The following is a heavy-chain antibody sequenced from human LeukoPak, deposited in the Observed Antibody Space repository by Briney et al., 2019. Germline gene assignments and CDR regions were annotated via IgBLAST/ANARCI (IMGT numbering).Heavy chain of an antibody. CDR3: ARVPYHGSSPFDY. Sequence: PGGSLRLSCAASGFTFSSYWMHWARQAPGKGLVWVSRINTDGSSTSYADSVKGRFTISRDNAKNTLYLQMNSLRAEDTAVYYCARVPYHGSSPFDYWGQGTLVTVSS. D-gene: IGHD6-6*01. CDR2: INTDGSST. CDR1: GFTFSSYW. J-gene: IGHJ4*02. V-gene: IGHV3-74*01.